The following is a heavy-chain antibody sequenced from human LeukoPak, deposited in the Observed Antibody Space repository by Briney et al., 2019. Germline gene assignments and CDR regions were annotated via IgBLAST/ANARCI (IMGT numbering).Heavy chain of an antibody. Sequence: SETLSLTCTVSGGSISSGGYYWSWIRQHPGKGLEWIGYIYYSGSTYYNPSLKSRVTVSVDTSKNQSSLKLSSVTAADTAVYYCARARSYYDSSGYYLSYFDYWGQGTLVTVSS. CDR2: IYYSGST. CDR1: GGSISSGGYY. D-gene: IGHD3-22*01. CDR3: ARARSYYDSSGYYLSYFDY. J-gene: IGHJ4*02. V-gene: IGHV4-31*03.